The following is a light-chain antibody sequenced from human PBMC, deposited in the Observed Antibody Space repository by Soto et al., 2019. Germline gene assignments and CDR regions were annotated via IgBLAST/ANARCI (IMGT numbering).Light chain of an antibody. J-gene: IGKJ5*01. Sequence: DSQITQSPSSLSASVGDRVTVTCRASETISNFLNWYQKKPGKAPQLVIYGASTLQRGVPSSFSGSGSGSDFTLTIGSLQPEDSATYFFQQSYSPPPIAVGQGTRLEIK. CDR2: GAS. CDR1: ETISNF. CDR3: QQSYSPPPIA. V-gene: IGKV1-39*01.